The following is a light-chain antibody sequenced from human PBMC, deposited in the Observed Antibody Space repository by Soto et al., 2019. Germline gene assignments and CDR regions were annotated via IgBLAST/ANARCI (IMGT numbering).Light chain of an antibody. Sequence: EIVLTQSPGTLSLSPGERATLSCRASQSVSSSYLAWYQQKPGQAPRFLIYGASSRATGIPDRFSGSGSGTDFTLTISRLEPEDFAVYYCQQYGTSSWTFGPGTKVDIK. CDR2: GAS. J-gene: IGKJ1*01. V-gene: IGKV3-20*01. CDR3: QQYGTSSWT. CDR1: QSVSSSY.